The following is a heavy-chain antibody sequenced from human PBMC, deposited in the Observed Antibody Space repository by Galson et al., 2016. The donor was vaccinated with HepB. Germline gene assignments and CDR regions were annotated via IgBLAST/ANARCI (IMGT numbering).Heavy chain of an antibody. Sequence: SLRLSCAVSGVTFSSLSMNWVRQAPGKGLEWVSCLPSENNIKHYADSVRGRFTISRGNAKNSLYLQMNSLRVEETAVYYWACNRRGVFLLDCCGQGTLVTVSS. J-gene: IGHJ4*02. CDR1: GVTFSSLS. CDR3: ACNRRGVFLLDC. CDR2: LPSENNIK. V-gene: IGHV3-48*01. D-gene: IGHD3-10*01.